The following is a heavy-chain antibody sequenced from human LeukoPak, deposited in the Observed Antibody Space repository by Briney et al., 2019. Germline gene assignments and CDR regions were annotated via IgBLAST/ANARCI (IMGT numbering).Heavy chain of an antibody. Sequence: PSETLSLTCTVSGGSISSSSYYWGWIRQPPGKGLEWIGSIYYSGSTYYNPSLKSRVTISVDTSKNQFSLKLSSVTAADTAVYYCARHVGSSPVFGYWGQGTLVTVSS. J-gene: IGHJ4*02. CDR2: IYYSGST. CDR3: ARHVGSSPVFGY. D-gene: IGHD6-6*01. V-gene: IGHV4-39*01. CDR1: GGSISSSSYY.